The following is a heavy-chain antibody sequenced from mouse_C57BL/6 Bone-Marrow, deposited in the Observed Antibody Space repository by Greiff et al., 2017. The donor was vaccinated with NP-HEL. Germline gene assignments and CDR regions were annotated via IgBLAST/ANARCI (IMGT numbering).Heavy chain of an antibody. CDR1: GYTFTDYY. CDR2: INPNNGGT. D-gene: IGHD2-4*01. CDR3: ARSPYYDYDEGFAY. Sequence: EVQLQQSGPELVKPGASVKISCKASGYTFTDYYMNWVKQSHGKSLEWIGDINPNNGGTSYNQKFKGKATLTVDKSSGTAYMELRSLTSEDSAVYYCARSPYYDYDEGFAYWGQGTLVTVSA. V-gene: IGHV1-26*01. J-gene: IGHJ3*01.